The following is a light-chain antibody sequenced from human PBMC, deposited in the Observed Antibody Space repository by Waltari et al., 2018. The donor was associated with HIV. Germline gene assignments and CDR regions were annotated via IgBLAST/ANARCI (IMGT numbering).Light chain of an antibody. CDR2: LGS. V-gene: IGKV2-28*01. Sequence: IVMTQSPLSLPVTPAEPASISCRSSPTLLHSNGYNYLDWYLQKPGQSPPLLIYLGSNRASGVPDRFSGSGSGTDFTLKISRVEAEDVGVYYCMQALQTPPYTFGQGTKLEIK. CDR1: PTLLHSNGYNY. J-gene: IGKJ2*01. CDR3: MQALQTPPYT.